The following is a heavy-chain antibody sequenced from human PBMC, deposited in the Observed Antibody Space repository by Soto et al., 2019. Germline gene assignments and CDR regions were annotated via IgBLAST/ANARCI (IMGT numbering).Heavy chain of an antibody. V-gene: IGHV4-30-4*01. CDR3: ARDYGGRPGGDY. J-gene: IGHJ4*02. D-gene: IGHD4-17*01. CDR1: GGSISSGDYY. CDR2: IYYSGNT. Sequence: QVQLQESGPGQVKPSQTLSLTCTVSGGSISSGDYYWSWIRQSPGKGLEWIGYIYYSGNTYYNPSLKSRVTMSVDTSKNQFSLKLSSVTAADTAVYYCARDYGGRPGGDYWGQGTLVTVSS.